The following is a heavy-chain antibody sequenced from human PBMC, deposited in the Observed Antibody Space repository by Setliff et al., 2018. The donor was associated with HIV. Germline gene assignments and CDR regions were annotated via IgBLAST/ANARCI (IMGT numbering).Heavy chain of an antibody. D-gene: IGHD6-13*01. CDR1: GGSISSSSYY. V-gene: IGHV3-23*01. Sequence: ETLSLTCTVSGGSISSSSYYWSWVRQAPGKGLEWVSAISGSGGSTYYADSVKGRFTISRDNSKNTLYLQMNSLRAEDTAVYYCAKGGVAAAGDYWGQGTLVTAPQ. CDR3: AKGGVAAAGDY. J-gene: IGHJ4*02. CDR2: ISGSGGST.